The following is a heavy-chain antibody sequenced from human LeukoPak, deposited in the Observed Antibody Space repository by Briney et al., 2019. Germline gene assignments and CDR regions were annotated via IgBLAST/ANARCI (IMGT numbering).Heavy chain of an antibody. Sequence: PSETLSLTCAVYGGSFSGYYWGWIRQPPGKGLEWIGEIYHSGSTNYNPSLKSRVTISVDKSKNQFPLKLSSVTAADTAVYYCARSAMVRGVIIVYYFDYWGQGTLVTVSS. J-gene: IGHJ4*02. CDR2: IYHSGST. V-gene: IGHV4-34*01. CDR3: ARSAMVRGVIIVYYFDY. CDR1: GGSFSGYY. D-gene: IGHD3-10*01.